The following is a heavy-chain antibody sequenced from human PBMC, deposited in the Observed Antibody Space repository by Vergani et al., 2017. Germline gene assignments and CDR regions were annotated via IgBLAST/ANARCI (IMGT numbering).Heavy chain of an antibody. CDR3: AKVGVGYYDSSGYPDYYYYYGMDV. J-gene: IGHJ6*02. CDR2: ISGSGGST. V-gene: IGHV3-23*01. Sequence: EVQLLESGGGLVQPGGSLRLSCAASGFTFSSYAMSWVRQAPWKGLEWVSAISGSGGSTYYADSVKGRFTISSDNSKNTLYLQMNSLRAEDTAVYYCAKVGVGYYDSSGYPDYYYYYGMDVWGQGTTVTVSS. D-gene: IGHD3-22*01. CDR1: GFTFSSYA.